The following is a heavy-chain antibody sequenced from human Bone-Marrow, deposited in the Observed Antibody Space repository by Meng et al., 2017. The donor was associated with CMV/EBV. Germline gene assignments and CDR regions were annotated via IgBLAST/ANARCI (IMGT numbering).Heavy chain of an antibody. CDR2: ISYDGSNK. CDR1: GFTFSSYA. D-gene: IGHD6-13*01. J-gene: IGHJ4*02. Sequence: GGSLRLSCAASGFTFSSYAMHWVRQAPGKGLEWVAVISYDGSNKYYADSVKGRFTISRDNSKNTLYLQMNSLRAEDTAVYYCARVGGAAAGDYFDYWGQGTLVTVSS. V-gene: IGHV3-30*14. CDR3: ARVGGAAAGDYFDY.